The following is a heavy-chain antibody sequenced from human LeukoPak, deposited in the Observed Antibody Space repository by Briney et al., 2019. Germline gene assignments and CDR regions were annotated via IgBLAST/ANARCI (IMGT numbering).Heavy chain of an antibody. J-gene: IGHJ4*02. CDR3: ARTNPNGSDLDY. V-gene: IGHV4-59*08. CDR1: GGSISSYY. Sequence: PSETLSLTCTVSGGSISSYYWSWIRHPPGKGLEWIGYIYYSGSTNYHPSLKSRVTISVDTSKNQFSLKLSSVTAADTAVYYCARTNPNGSDLDYRGQGTLVTVSS. CDR2: IYYSGST. D-gene: IGHD3-10*01.